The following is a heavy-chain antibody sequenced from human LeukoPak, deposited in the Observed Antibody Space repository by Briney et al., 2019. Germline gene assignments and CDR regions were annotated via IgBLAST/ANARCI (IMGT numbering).Heavy chain of an antibody. Sequence: GASVKVSCKASGYTFTGYYMHWVRQAPGQGLEWMGIINPSGGSTSYAQKFQGRVTMTRDMSTSTVYMELSSLRSEDTAVYYCARARSFGGYYDSSGYPDYWGQGTLVTVSS. V-gene: IGHV1-46*01. D-gene: IGHD3-22*01. CDR3: ARARSFGGYYDSSGYPDY. CDR2: INPSGGST. CDR1: GYTFTGYY. J-gene: IGHJ4*02.